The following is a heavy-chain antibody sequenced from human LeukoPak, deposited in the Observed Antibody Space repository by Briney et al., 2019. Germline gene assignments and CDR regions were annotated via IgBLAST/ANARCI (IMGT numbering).Heavy chain of an antibody. J-gene: IGHJ4*02. V-gene: IGHV3-21*01. CDR2: ISSSSSYI. CDR3: AREGIRGYFDY. Sequence: GGSLRLSCAASGFTFSSYSMNWVRQAPGKGLEWVSSISSSSSYIYYADSVKGRSTISRDNAKNSLYLQMNSLRAEDTAVYYCAREGIRGYFDYWGQGTLVTVSS. CDR1: GFTFSSYS. D-gene: IGHD3-10*01.